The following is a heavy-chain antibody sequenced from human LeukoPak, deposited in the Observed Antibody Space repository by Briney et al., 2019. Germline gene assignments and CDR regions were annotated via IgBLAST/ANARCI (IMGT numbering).Heavy chain of an antibody. J-gene: IGHJ5*02. Sequence: SETLSLTCTVSGGSISSSSYYWGWIRQPPGKGLEWIGSIYYSGSTYYNPSLKSRVTISVDTSKNQFSLKLSSVTAADTAVYYCARGLGRRDGYNSWFDPWGQGTLVTVSS. D-gene: IGHD5-24*01. CDR1: GGSISSSSYY. CDR3: ARGLGRRDGYNSWFDP. CDR2: IYYSGST. V-gene: IGHV4-39*07.